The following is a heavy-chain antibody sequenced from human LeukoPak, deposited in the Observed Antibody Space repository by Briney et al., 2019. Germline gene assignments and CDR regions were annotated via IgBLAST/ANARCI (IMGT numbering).Heavy chain of an antibody. Sequence: GASVKVSCKSSGYTFTKSDYIHWVRQAPGQGLEWMGIINPSDGTTFYAQKFQGRVTLTRDTSTNTVFMELSSLRSDDTAVFYCARGPTDMDFDHWGQGSLVTVSS. CDR2: INPSDGTT. CDR1: GYTFTKSDY. J-gene: IGHJ4*02. V-gene: IGHV1-46*01. CDR3: ARGPTDMDFDH.